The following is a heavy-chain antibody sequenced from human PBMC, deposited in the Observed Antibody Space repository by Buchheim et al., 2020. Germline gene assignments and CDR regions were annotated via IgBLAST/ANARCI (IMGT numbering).Heavy chain of an antibody. J-gene: IGHJ6*02. CDR2: INHSGST. CDR3: ARSRAAAAALYYYYYGMDV. D-gene: IGHD6-13*01. Sequence: QVQLQQWGAGLLKPSETLSLTCAVYGGSLSGYYWSWIRQPPGKGLEWIGEINHSGSTNYNPSLKSRVTISVDTSKNQFSLKLSSVTAADTAVYYCARSRAAAAALYYYYYGMDVWGQGTT. CDR1: GGSLSGYY. V-gene: IGHV4-34*01.